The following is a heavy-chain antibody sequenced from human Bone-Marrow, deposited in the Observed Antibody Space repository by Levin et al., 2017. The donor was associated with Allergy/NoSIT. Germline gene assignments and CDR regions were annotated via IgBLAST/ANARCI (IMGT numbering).Heavy chain of an antibody. CDR3: TTGGFTYYYDSSGAAFDI. D-gene: IGHD3-22*01. V-gene: IGHV3-15*01. J-gene: IGHJ3*02. CDR2: IKSKTDGGTT. Sequence: GGSLRLSCAASGFTFSNAWMSWVRQAPGKGLEWVGRIKSKTDGGTTDYAAPVKGRFTISRDDSKNTLYLQMNSLKTEDTAVYYCTTGGFTYYYDSSGAAFDIWGQGTMVTVSS. CDR1: GFTFSNAW.